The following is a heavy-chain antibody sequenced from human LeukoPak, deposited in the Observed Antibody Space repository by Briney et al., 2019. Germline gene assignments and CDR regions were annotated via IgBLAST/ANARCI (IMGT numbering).Heavy chain of an antibody. J-gene: IGHJ4*02. V-gene: IGHV3-30-3*01. CDR2: ISYDRSNK. CDR3: ARAPPQYCSSTSCYAYYFDY. Sequence: PGGSLRPSCAASGFTFSSYAMHWVRQAPGKGLEWVADISYDRSNKYYADSVKGRFTISRDNSKNMLYLQMNSLRAEDTAVYYCARAPPQYCSSTSCYAYYFDYWGQGTLVTVSS. D-gene: IGHD2-2*01. CDR1: GFTFSSYA.